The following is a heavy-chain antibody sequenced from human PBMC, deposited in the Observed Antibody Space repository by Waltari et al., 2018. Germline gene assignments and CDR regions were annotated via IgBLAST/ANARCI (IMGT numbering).Heavy chain of an antibody. J-gene: IGHJ3*02. Sequence: QLQLQESGPGLVKPSENLSLTCTVSGGSISSSGYYWGWSRQPPGKGLEWIGSIYYSGSTYYNPSLKSRVTISVDTSKNQFSLKLSSVTAADTAVYYCARGLSPTMGAFDIWGQGTMVTVSS. D-gene: IGHD2-2*01. CDR2: IYYSGST. V-gene: IGHV4-39*01. CDR3: ARGLSPTMGAFDI. CDR1: GGSISSSGYY.